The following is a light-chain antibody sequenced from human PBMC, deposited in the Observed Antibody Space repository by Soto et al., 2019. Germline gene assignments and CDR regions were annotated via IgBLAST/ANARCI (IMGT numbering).Light chain of an antibody. CDR2: AAS. CDR3: QQSYNRVT. V-gene: IGKV1-39*01. CDR1: QRINTR. J-gene: IGKJ1*01. Sequence: DIWMTQSPSSRTASVGDAVTITGGELQRINTRCSWYQPKAGQAPKLLIFAASRLQGGAPPRFSGSGSGTDFPLTISSLQPEDFATYFWQQSYNRVTFGQGTKVDIK.